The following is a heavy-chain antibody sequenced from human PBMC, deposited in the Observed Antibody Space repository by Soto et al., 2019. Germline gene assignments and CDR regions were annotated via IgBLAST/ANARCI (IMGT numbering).Heavy chain of an antibody. D-gene: IGHD6-13*01. Sequence: ASVKVSCKASGYTFTSYGIHWVRQAPGQRLEWMGWINAANGDTKYSPKFQGRVTITRDTSASTAYVELSSLRSEDTAVYYCVRRHVSATGIDWFDPWGQRTLVTVSS. V-gene: IGHV1-3*01. J-gene: IGHJ5*02. CDR3: VRRHVSATGIDWFDP. CDR2: INAANGDT. CDR1: GYTFTSYG.